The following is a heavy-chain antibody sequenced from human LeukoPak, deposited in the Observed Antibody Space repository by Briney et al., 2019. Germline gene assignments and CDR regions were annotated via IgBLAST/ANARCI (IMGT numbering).Heavy chain of an antibody. CDR1: GFTFSIYG. D-gene: IGHD3-3*01. CDR3: AKCSKRPFWSGYYGYYFDY. CDR2: IRYDGSNK. Sequence: GGSLRLSCAASGFTFSIYGMHWVRQAPDEGREWVAFIRYDGSNKYYAHSVKGRFTLSRDTSKNTLYLKMNILRAEDTAVYYCAKCSKRPFWSGYYGYYFDYWGQGTLVTVSS. V-gene: IGHV3-30*02. J-gene: IGHJ4*02.